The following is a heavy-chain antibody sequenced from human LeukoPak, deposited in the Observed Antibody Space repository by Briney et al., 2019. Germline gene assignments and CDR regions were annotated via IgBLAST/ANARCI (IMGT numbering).Heavy chain of an antibody. V-gene: IGHV3-30*03. CDR1: GFNFRSFV. CDR2: VSFERNDK. J-gene: IGHJ4*02. Sequence: GGSLRLSCAASGFNFRSFVFHWVRQAPGKGLEWLAIVSFERNDKYYADSVKGRFTISGDESKNTLYLQMNSLRSEDTAVYYCARDPLRRGTSYLDNWGQGTLVTVAS. D-gene: IGHD1-26*01. CDR3: ARDPLRRGTSYLDN.